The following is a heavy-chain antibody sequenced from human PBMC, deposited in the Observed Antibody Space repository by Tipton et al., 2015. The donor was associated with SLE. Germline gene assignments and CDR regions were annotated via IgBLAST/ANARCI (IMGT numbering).Heavy chain of an antibody. CDR1: SFTSYW. D-gene: IGHD3-10*01. CDR3: ARGRDNGSGSPQGY. Sequence: SFTSYWIGWIRQPPGKGLEWIGSIYYSGSTYYNPSLKSRVTISVDTSKNQFSLKLSSVTAADTAVYYCARGRDNGSGSPQGYWGQGTLVTVSS. V-gene: IGHV4-39*07. CDR2: IYYSGST. J-gene: IGHJ4*02.